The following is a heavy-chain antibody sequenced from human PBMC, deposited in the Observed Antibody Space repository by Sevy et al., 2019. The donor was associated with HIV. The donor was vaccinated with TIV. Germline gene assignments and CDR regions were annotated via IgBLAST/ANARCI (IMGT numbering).Heavy chain of an antibody. Sequence: ASVKVSCKVSGYTLTKLSIHWVRQAPGKGLEWMGHFDPQHGETSYAERFQGRVTIPADTSIDTGYMELSRLTSEDTAVYYCATVGLRYFSGSSTYQGDWFDPWGQGTLVTVSS. D-gene: IGHD2-15*01. CDR2: FDPQHGET. J-gene: IGHJ5*02. V-gene: IGHV1-24*01. CDR3: ATVGLRYFSGSSTYQGDWFDP. CDR1: GYTLTKLS.